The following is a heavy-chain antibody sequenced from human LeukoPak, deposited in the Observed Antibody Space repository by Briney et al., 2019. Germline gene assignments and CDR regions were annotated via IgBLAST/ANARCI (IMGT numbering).Heavy chain of an antibody. J-gene: IGHJ4*02. V-gene: IGHV3-23*01. Sequence: GGSLRLSCAASGFTFSIYAMSWVRQAPGKGLEWVSAISGSGGTAYYADSVKGRFTISRDNSKNTLYLQMNSLRPEDTAVYYCARDPATTVTTYAYWGQGTLVTVSS. D-gene: IGHD4-17*01. CDR3: ARDPATTVTTYAY. CDR2: ISGSGGTA. CDR1: GFTFSIYA.